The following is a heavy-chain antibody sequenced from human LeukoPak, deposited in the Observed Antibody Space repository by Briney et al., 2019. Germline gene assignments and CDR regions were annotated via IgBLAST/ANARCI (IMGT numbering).Heavy chain of an antibody. V-gene: IGHV3-53*01. CDR3: ARDLTYYYDSSGYYPLGY. D-gene: IGHD3-22*01. CDR1: GFTVSSNY. CDR2: IYSGGGT. Sequence: PGGSLRLSCAASGFTVSSNYMSWVRQAPGKGLEWVSVIYSGGGTNYADSVKGRFTISRDNSKNTLYLQMNSLRAEDTAVYYCARDLTYYYDSSGYYPLGYWGQGTLVTVSS. J-gene: IGHJ4*02.